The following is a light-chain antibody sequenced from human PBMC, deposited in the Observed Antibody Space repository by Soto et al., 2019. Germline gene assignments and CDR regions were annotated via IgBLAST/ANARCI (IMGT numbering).Light chain of an antibody. J-gene: IGLJ1*01. CDR3: ATWGGGLTPQGV. V-gene: IGLV1-51*01. Sequence: QSVLSQPPSVSAAPGQRVTISCSGSSSNIGKYYVSWYQQVPGTAPTLLIYDNTQRPSGIPDRFSGSKSGTSATLAITGPQTGDEADYYCATWGGGLTPQGVFGTGTKVTVL. CDR1: SSNIGKYY. CDR2: DNT.